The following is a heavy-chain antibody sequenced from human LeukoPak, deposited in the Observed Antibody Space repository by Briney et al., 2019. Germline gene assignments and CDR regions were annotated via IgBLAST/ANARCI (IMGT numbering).Heavy chain of an antibody. J-gene: IGHJ5*02. CDR3: ARTSGLVVDTAMAYNWFDP. D-gene: IGHD5-18*01. CDR1: GYTLTELS. CDR2: FDPEDGET. V-gene: IGHV1-24*01. Sequence: ASVKVSCKVSGYTLTELSMHWVRQAPGKGLEWMGGFDPEDGETIYAQKFQGRVTMTEDTSTDTAYMELSSLRSEDTAVYYCARTSGLVVDTAMAYNWFDPWGXGTXVTVSS.